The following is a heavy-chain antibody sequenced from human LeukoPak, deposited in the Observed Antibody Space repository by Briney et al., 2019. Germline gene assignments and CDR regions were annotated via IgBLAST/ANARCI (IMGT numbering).Heavy chain of an antibody. J-gene: IGHJ4*02. Sequence: GGSLRLSCAASGFTFSSYAMSWVRQAPGKGLEWVSGSGSGGSTYYADSVKGRFTISRDNSKNTLYLQMNSLRAEDTAVYYCAKDFWSGYYPNYWGQGTLVIVSS. CDR3: AKDFWSGYYPNY. CDR1: GFTFSSYA. CDR2: SGSGGST. V-gene: IGHV3-23*01. D-gene: IGHD3-3*01.